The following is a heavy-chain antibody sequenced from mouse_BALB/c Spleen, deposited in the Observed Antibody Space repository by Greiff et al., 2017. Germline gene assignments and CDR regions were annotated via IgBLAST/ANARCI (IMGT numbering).Heavy chain of an antibody. CDR3: ARKGGGYYYAMDY. J-gene: IGHJ4*01. Sequence: QVQLQQSGAELVRPGVSVKISCKGSGYTFTDYAMHWVKQSHAKSLEWIGVISTYYGDASYNQKFKGKATMTVDKSSSTAYMELARLTSEDSAIYYCARKGGGYYYAMDYWGQGTSVTVSS. V-gene: IGHV1S137*01. CDR1: GYTFTDYA. CDR2: ISTYYGDA.